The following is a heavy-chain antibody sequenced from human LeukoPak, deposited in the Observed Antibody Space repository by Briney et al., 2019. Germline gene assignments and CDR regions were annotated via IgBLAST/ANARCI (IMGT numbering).Heavy chain of an antibody. D-gene: IGHD2-2*01. CDR2: ISGGSSIT. CDR1: GFTFTNYS. CDR3: ARDNVVVRALVPSDY. J-gene: IGHJ4*02. V-gene: IGHV3-48*01. Sequence: PGGSLRLSCAASGFTFTNYSMNWVRQAPGKGLEWVSYISGGSSITYYSDSVRGRFTISRDNAKKSLYLEMKSLRADDTAVYYCARDNVVVRALVPSDYWGQGTLVTVSS.